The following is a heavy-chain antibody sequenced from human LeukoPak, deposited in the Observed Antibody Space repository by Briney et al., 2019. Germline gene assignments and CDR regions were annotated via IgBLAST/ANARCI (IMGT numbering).Heavy chain of an antibody. CDR1: SGSISSYY. Sequence: SETLSLTCTVSSGSISSYYWSWIRQPPGKGLEWIGEINHSGSTNYNPSLKSRVTISVDTSKNQFSLKLSSVTAADTAVYYCARVLFPYGSGSYYIGYYFDYWGRGTLVTVSS. V-gene: IGHV4-34*01. J-gene: IGHJ4*02. CDR3: ARVLFPYGSGSYYIGYYFDY. D-gene: IGHD3-10*01. CDR2: INHSGST.